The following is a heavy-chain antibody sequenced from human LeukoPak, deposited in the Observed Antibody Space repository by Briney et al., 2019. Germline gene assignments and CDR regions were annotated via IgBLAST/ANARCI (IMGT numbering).Heavy chain of an antibody. D-gene: IGHD3-9*01. CDR1: GITFSSYG. J-gene: IGHJ6*03. Sequence: GGSLRLSCAASGITFSSYGMSWVRQAPGKGLEWVSSISSTGGTTYYADSVKGRFTISRDNSKNTLYLQMNSLRAEDTAVYYCAKVGSDILTGYYVFYYYYYMDVWGKGTTVTISS. CDR2: ISSTGGTT. CDR3: AKVGSDILTGYYVFYYYYYMDV. V-gene: IGHV3-23*01.